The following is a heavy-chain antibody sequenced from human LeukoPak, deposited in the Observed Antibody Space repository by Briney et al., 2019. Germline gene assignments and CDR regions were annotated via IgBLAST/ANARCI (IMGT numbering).Heavy chain of an antibody. J-gene: IGHJ4*02. Sequence: SETLSLTCTVSGGSVSSGSYYWSWIRQPPGKGLEWIGYIYYSGSTDYNPSLKSRVTISVDKSKNQFSLKLSSVTAADTAVYYCASGTQQLVRYGYWGQGTLVTVSS. D-gene: IGHD6-13*01. CDR3: ASGTQQLVRYGY. CDR2: IYYSGST. CDR1: GGSVSSGSYY. V-gene: IGHV4-61*01.